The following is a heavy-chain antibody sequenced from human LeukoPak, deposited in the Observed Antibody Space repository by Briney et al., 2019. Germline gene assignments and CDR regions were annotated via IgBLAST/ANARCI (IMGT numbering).Heavy chain of an antibody. CDR3: AKQRGYTYGYPFDS. D-gene: IGHD5-18*01. CDR1: GFTFSILA. J-gene: IGHJ4*02. Sequence: GGSLRLSCAASGFTFSILAMNWVRQAPGKGLEWVSAISGSGDSTYYADSVKGRFTISRDNSESTLYVHMSSLRAEDTAVYYCAKQRGYTYGYPFDSWGQGTPVTVSS. V-gene: IGHV3-23*01. CDR2: ISGSGDST.